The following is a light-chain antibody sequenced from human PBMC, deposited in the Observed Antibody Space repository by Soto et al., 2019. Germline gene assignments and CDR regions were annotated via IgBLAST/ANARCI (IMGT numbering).Light chain of an antibody. CDR3: QQYGSSLIT. CDR2: DAF. J-gene: IGKJ5*01. V-gene: IGKV3-20*01. Sequence: LTQSVSPLSASFADIDTITCRASQTISSWLAWYQQKPGQAPRLLIYDAFSRATGIPARFSGSGSGTDFTLTISRLEPEDFAVYYCQQYGSSLITFGQGTRLEIK. CDR1: QTISSW.